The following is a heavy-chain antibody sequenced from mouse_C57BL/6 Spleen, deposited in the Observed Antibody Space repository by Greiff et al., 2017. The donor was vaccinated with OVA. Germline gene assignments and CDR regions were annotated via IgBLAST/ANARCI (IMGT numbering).Heavy chain of an antibody. D-gene: IGHD2-5*01. CDR1: GYTFTDYY. Sequence: VKVVESGAELVRPGASVKLSCKASGYTFTDYYINWVKQRPGQGLEWIARIYPGSGNTYYNEKFKGKATLTAEKSSSTAYMQLSSLTSEDSAVYFCAKGDSNYPVDYRGQGTSVTVSS. J-gene: IGHJ4*01. V-gene: IGHV1-76*01. CDR2: IYPGSGNT. CDR3: AKGDSNYPVDY.